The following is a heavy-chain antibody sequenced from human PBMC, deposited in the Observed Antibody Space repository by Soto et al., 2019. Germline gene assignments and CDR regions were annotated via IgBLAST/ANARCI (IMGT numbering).Heavy chain of an antibody. Sequence: QVRLVQSGAEVKKPGASVKVSCKASGYTVTSYGISWVRQAPGQGLEWMGWISAYNGNTNYAQKLQGRVTMTTDTSTSTAYMELRSLRSDDTAVYYCAAGDLYGSGSYIFDYRGQGTLVTVSS. CDR2: ISAYNGNT. V-gene: IGHV1-18*01. D-gene: IGHD3-10*01. J-gene: IGHJ4*02. CDR3: AAGDLYGSGSYIFDY. CDR1: GYTVTSYG.